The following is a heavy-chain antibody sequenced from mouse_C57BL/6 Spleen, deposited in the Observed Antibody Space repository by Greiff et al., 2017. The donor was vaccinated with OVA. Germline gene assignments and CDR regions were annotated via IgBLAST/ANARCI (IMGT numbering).Heavy chain of an antibody. CDR1: GYTFTSYT. CDR3: ARAGTSAMDY. D-gene: IGHD4-1*01. CDR2: INPSSGYT. V-gene: IGHV1-4*01. J-gene: IGHJ4*01. Sequence: QVQLQQSGAELARPGASVKMSCKASGYTFTSYTMHWVNQRPGQGLEWIGYINPSSGYTKYNQKFKDKATLTADKSSSTAYMQLSSLTSEDSAVYYCARAGTSAMDYWGQGTSVTVSS.